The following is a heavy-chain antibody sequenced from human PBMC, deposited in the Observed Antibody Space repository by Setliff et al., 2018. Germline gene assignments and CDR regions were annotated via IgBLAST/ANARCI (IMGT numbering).Heavy chain of an antibody. Sequence: SETLSLTCAVYGGSFSDYYWSWFRQPPGKGLEWIGYYRGGITTYSPSLRSRVTMSADRSRNQFSLSLSSVTAADTAVYYCARQTADTFHYYYMDVWGKGTTVTVSS. CDR3: ARQTADTFHYYYMDV. V-gene: IGHV4-4*08. J-gene: IGHJ6*03. CDR2: YRGGIT. D-gene: IGHD6-19*01. CDR1: GGSFSDYY.